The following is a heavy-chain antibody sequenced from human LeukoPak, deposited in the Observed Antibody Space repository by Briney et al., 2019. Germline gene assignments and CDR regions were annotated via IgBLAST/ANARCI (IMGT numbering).Heavy chain of an antibody. J-gene: IGHJ4*02. V-gene: IGHV4-59*01. CDR1: GGSISSYY. CDR2: IYYSGST. D-gene: IGHD1-26*01. CDR3: ARGPSRAVGAIYFDY. Sequence: SETLSLTCTVSGGSISSYYWSWIRQPPGKGLEWIGYIYYSGSTNYNPSLKSRVTISVDTSKNQFSLKLSSVTAADTAVYYCARGPSRAVGAIYFDYWGQGTLVTVSS.